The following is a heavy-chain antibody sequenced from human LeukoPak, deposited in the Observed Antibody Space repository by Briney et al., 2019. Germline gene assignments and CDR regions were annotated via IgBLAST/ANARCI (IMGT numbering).Heavy chain of an antibody. D-gene: IGHD3-10*01. Sequence: GGSLRLSCAASGFTFSSYSMNWVRQAPGKGLEWVSSISSSSSYIYYADSVKGRFTISRDNAKNSLYLQMNSLRAEDTAVYYCAREVLLWFGEGSGAFDIWGQGTMVTVSS. J-gene: IGHJ3*02. V-gene: IGHV3-21*01. CDR1: GFTFSSYS. CDR3: AREVLLWFGEGSGAFDI. CDR2: ISSSSSYI.